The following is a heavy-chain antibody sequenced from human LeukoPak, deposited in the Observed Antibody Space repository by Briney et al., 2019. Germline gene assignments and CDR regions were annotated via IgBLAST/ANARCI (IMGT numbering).Heavy chain of an antibody. J-gene: IGHJ4*02. CDR3: ARGDYGEDY. V-gene: IGHV4-39*01. D-gene: IGHD4-17*01. Sequence: SETLSLTCTVSGDSISSSSYYWGWIRQPPGKGLEWIGSIYYSGSTYYNPSLKSRVTISVDTSKNQFSLKLSSVTAADTAVYYCARGDYGEDYWGQGTLVTVSS. CDR2: IYYSGST. CDR1: GDSISSSSYY.